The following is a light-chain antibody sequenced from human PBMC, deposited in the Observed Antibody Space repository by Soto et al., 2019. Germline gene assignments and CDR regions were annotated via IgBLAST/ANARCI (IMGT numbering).Light chain of an antibody. CDR1: SSNIGSNT. CDR3: GAWDGSLNAL. Sequence: QSVLTQPPSASGTPGQRVTISCSGSSSNIGSNTVNWYQQLPGTAPKLLIYGNNQRPSGVPDRFSGSKSGTSASLAISGLQSEDEADYYCGAWDGSLNALFGGGTKLTVL. CDR2: GNN. V-gene: IGLV1-44*01. J-gene: IGLJ2*01.